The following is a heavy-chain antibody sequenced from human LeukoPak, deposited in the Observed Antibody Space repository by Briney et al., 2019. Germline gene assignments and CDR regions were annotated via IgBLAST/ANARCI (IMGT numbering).Heavy chain of an antibody. CDR3: AKGPRGCYSGYYYYYMDV. J-gene: IGHJ6*03. D-gene: IGHD2-15*01. CDR2: ISGSGGST. CDR1: GFTFSSYA. Sequence: GGSLRLSCAASGFTFSSYAMSWVRQAPGKGLEGVSAISGSGGSTYYADSVKGRFTTSRDNSKNTLYLQMNSLRAEDTAVYYCAKGPRGCYSGYYYYYMDVWGKGTTVTVSS. V-gene: IGHV3-23*01.